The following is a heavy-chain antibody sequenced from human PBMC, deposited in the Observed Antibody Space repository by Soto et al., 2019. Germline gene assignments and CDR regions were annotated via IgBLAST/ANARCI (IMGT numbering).Heavy chain of an antibody. J-gene: IGHJ6*02. D-gene: IGHD2-15*01. CDR2: IIPIFGTA. CDR3: AREDCSGGSCYPLYGMDV. CDR1: GGTFSSYA. V-gene: IGHV1-69*13. Sequence: ASVKVSCKASGGTFSSYAISWVRQAPGQGLEWMGGIIPIFGTANYARKFQGRVTITADESTSTAYMELSSLRSEDTAVYYCAREDCSGGSCYPLYGMDVWGQGTTVTVSS.